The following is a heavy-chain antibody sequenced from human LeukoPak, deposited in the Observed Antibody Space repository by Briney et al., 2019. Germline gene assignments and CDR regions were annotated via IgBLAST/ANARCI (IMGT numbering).Heavy chain of an antibody. CDR2: ILYDGTNK. CDR3: TKDLRYYYADNHSEMDEHDY. D-gene: IGHD4-23*01. V-gene: IGHV3-30*02. Sequence: GGSLSLSCAVSGFPFTDYRMNWVRKAPGQGLEWVAFILYDGTNKYYADSVKGRFTISRDNSNNTLSLQMNSLRVEDTALYYCTKDLRYYYADNHSEMDEHDYWGQGTLVTVSS. J-gene: IGHJ4*02. CDR1: GFPFTDYR.